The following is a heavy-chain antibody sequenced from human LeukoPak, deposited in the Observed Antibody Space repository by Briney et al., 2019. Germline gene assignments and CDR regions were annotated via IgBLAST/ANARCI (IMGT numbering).Heavy chain of an antibody. V-gene: IGHV1-2*02. CDR1: GYTFTGYY. CDR2: INPNSGGT. Sequence: GASVKVSCKASGYTFTGYYMHWVRQAPGQGLEWMGWINPNSGGTNYAQKFQGRVTMTEDTSTDTAYMELSSLRSEDTAVYYCATTHKSKLGLNWFDPWGQGTLVTVSS. D-gene: IGHD3-16*01. J-gene: IGHJ5*02. CDR3: ATTHKSKLGLNWFDP.